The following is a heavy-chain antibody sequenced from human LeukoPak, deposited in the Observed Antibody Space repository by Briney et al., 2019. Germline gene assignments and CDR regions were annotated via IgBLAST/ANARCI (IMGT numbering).Heavy chain of an antibody. CDR1: GGSISSSSYY. V-gene: IGHV4-39*07. J-gene: IGHJ5*02. CDR3: ARDSLSVVVAATLGWFDP. CDR2: IYYSGST. D-gene: IGHD2-15*01. Sequence: NPSETLSLTCTVSGGSISSSSYYWGWIRQPPGKGLEWIGSIYYSGSTYYNPSLKSRVTISVDTSKNQFSLKLSSVTAADTAVYYCARDSLSVVVAATLGWFDPWGQGTLVTVSS.